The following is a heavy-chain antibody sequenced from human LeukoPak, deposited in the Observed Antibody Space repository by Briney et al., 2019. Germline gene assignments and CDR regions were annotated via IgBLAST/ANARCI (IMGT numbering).Heavy chain of an antibody. V-gene: IGHV1-18*01. CDR2: IIAYNGNT. CDR3: ARDIRLDNLFDP. CDR1: GYTFTSYG. J-gene: IGHJ5*02. Sequence: ASVRVSSTASGYTFTSYGISGVRQAPGQGGEWSRYIIAYNGNTNYAQRLQGSVTLTTDTSTSTAYIELRSLRSDDTAVYYCARDIRLDNLFDPWGQGTLVTVSS.